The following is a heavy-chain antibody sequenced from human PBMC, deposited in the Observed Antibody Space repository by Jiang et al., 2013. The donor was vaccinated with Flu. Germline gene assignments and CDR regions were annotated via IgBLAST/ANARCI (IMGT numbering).Heavy chain of an antibody. CDR2: LWHDGSNK. J-gene: IGHJ4*02. V-gene: IGHV3-30*02. D-gene: IGHD2-2*01. Sequence: VQLVESGGGVVQPGGSLRLSCAASGFSFSYYSMHWVRQAPGKGLEWVASLWHDGSNKYYVDSVKGRFTVSRENSKNMLFLQMNSLRVEDTAVYYCATLRGSSYDTYLMDFWGQGTLVTVSP. CDR1: GFSFSYYS. CDR3: ATLRGSSYDTYLMDF.